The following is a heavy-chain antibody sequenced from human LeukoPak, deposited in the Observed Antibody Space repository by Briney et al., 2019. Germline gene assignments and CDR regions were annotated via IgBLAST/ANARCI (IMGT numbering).Heavy chain of an antibody. CDR1: GFTLSTYT. J-gene: IGHJ2*01. Sequence: PGGSLRLSCAASGFTLSTYTMSWVRQAPGKGLEWVSAMSGSEDYIYYADSVKGRFTISRDNSKNTLYLQMDSLRVEDTAVYYCAKEVLDYEIPYWYFDLWGRGTLVTVSS. D-gene: IGHD4-17*01. CDR3: AKEVLDYEIPYWYFDL. CDR2: MSGSEDYI. V-gene: IGHV3-23*01.